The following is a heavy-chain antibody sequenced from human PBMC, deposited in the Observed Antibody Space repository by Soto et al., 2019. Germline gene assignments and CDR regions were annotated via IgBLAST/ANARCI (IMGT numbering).Heavy chain of an antibody. CDR3: AKDEEDPSQTGGTLYYFDY. V-gene: IGHV3-30*18. CDR1: GFTFSSYG. J-gene: IGHJ4*02. Sequence: GGSLRLSCAASGFTFSSYGMHWVRQAPGKGLEWVAVISYDGSNKYYADSVKGRFTISRDNSKNTLYLQMNSLRAEDTAVYYCAKDEEDPSQTGGTLYYFDYWGQGTLVTVSS. D-gene: IGHD3-16*01. CDR2: ISYDGSNK.